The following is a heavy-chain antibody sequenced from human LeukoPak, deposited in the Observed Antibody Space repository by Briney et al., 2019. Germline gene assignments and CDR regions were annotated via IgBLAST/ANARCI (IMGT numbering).Heavy chain of an antibody. V-gene: IGHV1-2*04. CDR1: GYTFTGYY. CDR2: INPNSGGT. D-gene: IGHD1-26*01. CDR3: ARDSGGSYYSGTYYFDY. Sequence: GASVKVSCKASGYTFTGYYMHWVRQAPGQGLEWMGWINPNSGGTNYAQKFQGWVTMTRDTPISTAYMELSRLRSDDTAVYYCARDSGGSYYSGTYYFDYWGQGTLVTVSS. J-gene: IGHJ4*02.